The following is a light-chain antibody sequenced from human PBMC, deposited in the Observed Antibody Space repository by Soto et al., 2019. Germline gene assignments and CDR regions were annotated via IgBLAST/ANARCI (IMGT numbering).Light chain of an antibody. CDR1: QSISSY. CDR3: KQSYSTPWT. V-gene: IGKV1-39*01. CDR2: AAS. J-gene: IGKJ1*01. Sequence: DIQMTQSPSSLSASVGDRVTITCRASQSISSYLNWYQQKPGKAPKLLIYAASSLQSGVPSRFSGSGFGTVFTLTISSLKPKDFATYYCKQSYSTPWTFGKGTKVNIK.